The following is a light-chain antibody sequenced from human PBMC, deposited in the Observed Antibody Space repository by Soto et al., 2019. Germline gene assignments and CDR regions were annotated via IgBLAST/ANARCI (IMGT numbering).Light chain of an antibody. Sequence: QSVVTQPPSASGSPGQSVTISCTWTSSDVGAYDYVSWYQQHPGKAPKLMIYEINKRPSGVPDRFSGSKSGNTASLTVSGLQAEDKADYYCSSFAGSNNFPYVFGPGTKVTVL. CDR1: SSDVGAYDY. CDR3: SSFAGSNNFPYV. CDR2: EIN. J-gene: IGLJ1*01. V-gene: IGLV2-8*01.